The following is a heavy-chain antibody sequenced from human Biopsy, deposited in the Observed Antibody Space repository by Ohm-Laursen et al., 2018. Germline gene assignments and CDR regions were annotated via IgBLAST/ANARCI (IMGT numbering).Heavy chain of an antibody. D-gene: IGHD3-22*01. CDR1: GYTFADYY. V-gene: IGHV1-2*02. J-gene: IGHJ5*02. Sequence: SVKVSCKASGYTFADYYVQWVRQAPGQGLEWMGWINPDSGNTNYAQKFQGRVTMTRDTSISTAYVDLSSLRSDDTAVYYCTRGGYYYDSLAYYYWFDPWGQGTLVTVSS. CDR3: TRGGYYYDSLAYYYWFDP. CDR2: INPDSGNT.